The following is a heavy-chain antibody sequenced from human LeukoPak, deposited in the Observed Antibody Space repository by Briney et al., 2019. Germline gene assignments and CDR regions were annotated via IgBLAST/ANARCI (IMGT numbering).Heavy chain of an antibody. V-gene: IGHV1-8*03. Sequence: GESLKISCKGSGYSFTNYWIGWVRQATGQGLEWMGWMNPHSGNTGYAQKFQGRVTITMHTSISTAYMELTSLRSEDTAVYYCARGPTSNTNLYYFDYWGLGTLVTVSS. D-gene: IGHD2-2*01. CDR2: MNPHSGNT. CDR3: ARGPTSNTNLYYFDY. CDR1: GYSFTNYW. J-gene: IGHJ4*02.